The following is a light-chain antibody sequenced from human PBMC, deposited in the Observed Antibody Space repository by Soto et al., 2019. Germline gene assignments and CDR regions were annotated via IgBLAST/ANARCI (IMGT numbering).Light chain of an antibody. CDR2: ANT. CDR3: QSYDSSLTVWV. J-gene: IGLJ3*02. Sequence: VLTQPPSVFGAPGQRVTISCTGSSSNTGAGYDVHWYQQLPGTVPKLLIYANTHRPSGVPDRFSGSKSGTPASLAITGLQAEDEADYYCQSYDSSLTVWVFGGGTKVTVL. V-gene: IGLV1-40*01. CDR1: SSNTGAGYD.